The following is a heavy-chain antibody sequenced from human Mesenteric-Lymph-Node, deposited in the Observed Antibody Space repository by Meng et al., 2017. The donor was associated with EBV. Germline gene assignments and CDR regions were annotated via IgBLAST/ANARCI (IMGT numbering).Heavy chain of an antibody. D-gene: IGHD6-19*01. CDR3: ARRREYSSGWPIDY. CDR2: IFHSGIT. Sequence: QVPLQESGPGLGKPSGTLSLTCAVPGDSLTSTNWWSWVRQPPGKGLEWIGEIFHSGITNYNPSLKSRITLSVDKSKNLFSLNLSSVTAADTAVYFCARRREYSSGWPIDYWGQGTLVTVSS. CDR1: GDSLTSTNW. V-gene: IGHV4-4*02. J-gene: IGHJ4*02.